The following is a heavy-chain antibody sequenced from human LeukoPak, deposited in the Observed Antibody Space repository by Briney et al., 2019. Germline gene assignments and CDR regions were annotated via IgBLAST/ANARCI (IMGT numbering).Heavy chain of an antibody. Sequence: KTGGSLRLSCAASGFTFSSYSMHWVRQAPGKGLEWVAVISYDGTNKYYADSVKGRFTISRDNSKNTLYLQMNSLRVEDTAVYYCASGGGVVTWGQGTMVTVSS. CDR1: GFTFSSYS. J-gene: IGHJ3*01. V-gene: IGHV3-30-3*01. CDR2: ISYDGTNK. CDR3: ASGGGVVT. D-gene: IGHD3-3*01.